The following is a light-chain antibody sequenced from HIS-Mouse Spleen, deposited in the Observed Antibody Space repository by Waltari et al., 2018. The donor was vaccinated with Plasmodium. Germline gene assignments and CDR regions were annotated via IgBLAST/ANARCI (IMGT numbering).Light chain of an antibody. CDR2: EDS. CDR3: YSTDSSGNHRV. CDR1: ALPKKY. J-gene: IGLJ3*02. Sequence: SYELTQPPSVSVSPGQTARITCSGDALPKKYAYWYQQKSGQAPVLVIYEDSKRPTGILERFSGSSSGTRATLTIRVAKVEDEADYYCYSTDSSGNHRVFGGGTKLTVL. V-gene: IGLV3-10*01.